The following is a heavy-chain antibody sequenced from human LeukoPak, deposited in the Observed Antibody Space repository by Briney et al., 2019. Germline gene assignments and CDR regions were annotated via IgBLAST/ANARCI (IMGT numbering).Heavy chain of an antibody. J-gene: IGHJ3*02. Sequence: SETLSLTCTVSGGSITSYYWSWIRQPPGKGLEWIGYIYYSGSTNYNPSLKSRVTISVDMSKNQFSLKLSSVTAADTAVYYCAREEASHAFDIWGQGTMVTVSS. CDR1: GGSITSYY. V-gene: IGHV4-59*01. CDR3: AREEASHAFDI. CDR2: IYYSGST.